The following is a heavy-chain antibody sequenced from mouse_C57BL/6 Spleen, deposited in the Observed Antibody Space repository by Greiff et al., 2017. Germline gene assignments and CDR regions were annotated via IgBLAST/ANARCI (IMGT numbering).Heavy chain of an antibody. Sequence: VQLQQPGAELVRPGSSVKLSCTASGYTFTSYWMHWVKQRPIQGLEWIGNIDPSDSDTHYTQKFKDQATLTVDNSSSTPYMQLSSLPSADTSVYDSARGHWDDTRDYWGQGTTLTVSS. J-gene: IGHJ2*01. CDR2: IDPSDSDT. D-gene: IGHD4-1*01. CDR1: GYTFTSYW. V-gene: IGHV1-52*01. CDR3: ARGHWDDTRDY.